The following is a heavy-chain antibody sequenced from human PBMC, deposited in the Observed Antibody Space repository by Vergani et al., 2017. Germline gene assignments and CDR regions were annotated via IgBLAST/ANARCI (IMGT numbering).Heavy chain of an antibody. CDR2: ISAYNGNT. CDR1: GYTFTSYG. J-gene: IGHJ5*02. D-gene: IGHD6-19*01. Sequence: QVQLVQSGAEVKKPGASVKVSCKASGYTFTSYGISWVRQAPGQGREWMGWISAYNGNTNYAQKIQGRVTMTTDTSTSTAYMELRSLRSDDTAVYYCARDPSIAVAGTGWFDPWGQGTLVTVSS. CDR3: ARDPSIAVAGTGWFDP. V-gene: IGHV1-18*01.